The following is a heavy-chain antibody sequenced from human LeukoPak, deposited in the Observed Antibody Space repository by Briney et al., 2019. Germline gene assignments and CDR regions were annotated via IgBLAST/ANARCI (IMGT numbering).Heavy chain of an antibody. CDR1: GFTFSSYW. D-gene: IGHD6-25*01. Sequence: GGSLRLSCAASGFTFSSYWMHWVRQAPGKGLEWVAVISYDGSNKYYADSVKGRFTISRDNSKNTLYLQMNSLRAEDTAVYYCAKDRTWKSATPDYWGQGTLVTVSS. V-gene: IGHV3-30*18. CDR3: AKDRTWKSATPDY. CDR2: ISYDGSNK. J-gene: IGHJ4*02.